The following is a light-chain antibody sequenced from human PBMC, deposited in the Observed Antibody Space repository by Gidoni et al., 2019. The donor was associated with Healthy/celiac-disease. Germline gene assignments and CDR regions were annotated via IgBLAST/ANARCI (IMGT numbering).Light chain of an antibody. CDR3: QAWDSSTACYV. V-gene: IGLV3-1*01. CDR2: QDS. Sequence: SYELTQPPSVSVSPAQTASITCSGDKLGDKYACWYQQKPGQSPVLVIYQDSKRPSGIPERFSGSNSGNTATLTISGTQAMDEADYYCQAWDSSTACYVFGTGTKVTVL. J-gene: IGLJ1*01. CDR1: KLGDKY.